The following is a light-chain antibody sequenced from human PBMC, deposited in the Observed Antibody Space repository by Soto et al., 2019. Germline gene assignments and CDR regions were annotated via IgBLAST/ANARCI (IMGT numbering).Light chain of an antibody. CDR1: SSDVGGYNY. Sequence: QSALTQPASVSGSPGQSITISCTGTSSDVGGYNYVSWYQQHTGKAPKLMIYEVGNRPSGVSNRFSGSKSGNTASLTISGLQAEDEADYYCSSYTSSSTLGVFGGGTKLTVL. CDR2: EVG. J-gene: IGLJ2*01. CDR3: SSYTSSSTLGV. V-gene: IGLV2-14*01.